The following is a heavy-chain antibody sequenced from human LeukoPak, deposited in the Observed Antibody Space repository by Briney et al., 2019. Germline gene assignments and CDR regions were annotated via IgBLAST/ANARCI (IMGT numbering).Heavy chain of an antibody. CDR2: ISGSGGRT. D-gene: IGHD2-21*02. J-gene: IGHJ4*02. V-gene: IGHV3-23*01. CDR3: AKPVTATKWQFDY. CDR1: GFTFSSYA. Sequence: PGGSLRLSCAASGFTFSSYAMSWVRQAPGKGLEWVSTISGSGGRTYYADSVKGRFTISRDNSKNTLYLQMNSLRAEDTAVYYCAKPVTATKWQFDYWGQGTLVTVSS.